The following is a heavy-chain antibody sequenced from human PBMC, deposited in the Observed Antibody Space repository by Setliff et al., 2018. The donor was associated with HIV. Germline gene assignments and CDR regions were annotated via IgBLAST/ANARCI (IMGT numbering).Heavy chain of an antibody. CDR1: GYTFTRYA. CDR3: ARGTRYNFWNIYYIPHEDFDY. J-gene: IGHJ4*02. V-gene: IGHV7-4-1*02. Sequence: ASVKVSCRASGYTFTRYAMNWVRQAPGQGLEWMGWINTDTGNPTYAQGFTGRFVFSLDTSVSTAYLQISSLKAEDTAVYYCARGTRYNFWNIYYIPHEDFDYWGQGTLVTVSS. CDR2: INTDTGNP. D-gene: IGHD3-3*01.